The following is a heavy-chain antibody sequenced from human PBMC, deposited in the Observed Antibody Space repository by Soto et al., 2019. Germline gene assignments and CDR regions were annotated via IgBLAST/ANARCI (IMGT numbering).Heavy chain of an antibody. Sequence: SETLSLTCTVSGGSISSRSYYWGWIRQPPGKGLEWIGSIYYSGSTYYNPSLKSRVTISVDTSKNHFSPKLSSVTAADTAVYYCARTKGESYFDYWGQGTLVTVSS. J-gene: IGHJ4*02. CDR2: IYYSGST. CDR3: ARTKGESYFDY. CDR1: GGSISSRSYY. V-gene: IGHV4-39*01. D-gene: IGHD3-16*01.